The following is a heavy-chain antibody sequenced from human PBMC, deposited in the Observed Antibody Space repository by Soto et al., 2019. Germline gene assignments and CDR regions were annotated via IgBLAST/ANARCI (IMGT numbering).Heavy chain of an antibody. D-gene: IGHD3-9*01. CDR3: AKDVLDYDILTGYYLRWCDP. CDR1: GFTFSSYA. J-gene: IGHJ5*02. Sequence: EVQLLESGGGLVQPGGSLRLSCAASGFTFSSYAMSWVRQAPGKGLEWVSAISGSGGSTYYAESVKGRFPISRDNSKNTLYLQMDSLRAEDTAVYYCAKDVLDYDILTGYYLRWCDPWGQGTLVTVSS. CDR2: ISGSGGST. V-gene: IGHV3-23*01.